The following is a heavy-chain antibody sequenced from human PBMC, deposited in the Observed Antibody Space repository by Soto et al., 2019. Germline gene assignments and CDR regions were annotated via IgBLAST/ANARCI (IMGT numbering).Heavy chain of an antibody. D-gene: IGHD2-2*01. J-gene: IGHJ3*02. CDR3: TIGSRSGEVFDI. CDR2: IIPILDVT. CDR1: GGTFNTYS. Sequence: QVQLVQSGAEVKKPGSSVKVSCKASGGTFNTYSMFWVRQAPGQGLEWMGRIIPILDVTNYAQKFQGRVTLSADKSTSTVYIELSSLRSEDTALYYCTIGSRSGEVFDIWGQGTMVTVSS. V-gene: IGHV1-69*02.